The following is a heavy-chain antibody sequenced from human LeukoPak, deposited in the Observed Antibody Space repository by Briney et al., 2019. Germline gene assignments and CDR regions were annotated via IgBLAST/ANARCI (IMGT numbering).Heavy chain of an antibody. Sequence: GGSLRLSCAASGFTFSDYYMSWIRQAPGKGLEWVSAISGSGGSTYYADSVKGRFTISRDNSKNTLYLQMNSLRAEDTAVYYCAKASDIVVVPAAPTDAFDIWGQGTMVTVSS. V-gene: IGHV3-23*01. CDR3: AKASDIVVVPAAPTDAFDI. J-gene: IGHJ3*02. D-gene: IGHD2-2*01. CDR2: ISGSGGST. CDR1: GFTFSDYY.